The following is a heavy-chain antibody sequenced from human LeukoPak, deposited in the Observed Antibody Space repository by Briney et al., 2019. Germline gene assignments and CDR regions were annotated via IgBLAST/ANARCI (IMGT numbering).Heavy chain of an antibody. Sequence: GGSLRLSCVASGFSSHIYVMSWVRQAPGRGLDWVSVIYSGGSTSYADSVKGRFTISRDTSKNTIYLQMNSLRADDTAVYYCADGAFDIWGQGTMVIVSS. CDR1: GFSSHIYV. V-gene: IGHV3-53*01. J-gene: IGHJ3*02. CDR2: IYSGGST. CDR3: ADGAFDI.